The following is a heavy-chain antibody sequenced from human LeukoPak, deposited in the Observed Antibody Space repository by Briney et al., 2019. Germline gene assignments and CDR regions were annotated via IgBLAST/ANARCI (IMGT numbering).Heavy chain of an antibody. D-gene: IGHD6-13*01. Sequence: GGSLRLSCAASGFTFSDYYMSWIRQAPGKGLKWVSYISSSGSTIYYADSVKGRFTISRDNAKNSLYLQMNSLRAEDTAVYYCARPSSSHYYYHGMDVWGQGTTVTVSS. CDR3: ARPSSSHYYYHGMDV. J-gene: IGHJ6*02. V-gene: IGHV3-11*01. CDR1: GFTFSDYY. CDR2: ISSSGSTI.